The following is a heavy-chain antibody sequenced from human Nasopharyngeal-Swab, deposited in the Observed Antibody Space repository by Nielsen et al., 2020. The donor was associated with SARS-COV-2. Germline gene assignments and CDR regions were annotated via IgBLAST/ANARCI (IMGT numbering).Heavy chain of an antibody. Sequence: SETLSLTCTVSGGSVSSGSYYWSWIRQPPGKGLEWIGYIYYSGSTNYNPSLKSQVTISVDTSKNQFSLKLSSVTAADTAVYYCASYSNFYRDYWGQGTLVTVSS. J-gene: IGHJ4*02. CDR2: IYYSGST. V-gene: IGHV4-61*01. D-gene: IGHD4-11*01. CDR3: ASYSNFYRDY. CDR1: GGSVSSGSYY.